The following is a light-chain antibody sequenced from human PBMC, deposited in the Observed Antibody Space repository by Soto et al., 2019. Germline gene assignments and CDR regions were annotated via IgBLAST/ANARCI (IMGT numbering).Light chain of an antibody. V-gene: IGLV2-14*01. CDR1: SSDVGGYNY. CDR2: DDT. Sequence: QSVLTQPASVSGSPGQSITISCTGTSSDVGGYNYVSWYQQHPVKAPKLMIYDDTNRPSGVSDRFSGSKSGNTASLTIFGLQAEDEADYYCSSYTSSSTPYVFGTGTKVTV. CDR3: SSYTSSSTPYV. J-gene: IGLJ1*01.